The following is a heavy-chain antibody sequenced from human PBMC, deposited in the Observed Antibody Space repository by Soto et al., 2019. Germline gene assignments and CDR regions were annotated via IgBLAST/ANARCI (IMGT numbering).Heavy chain of an antibody. D-gene: IGHD3-22*01. V-gene: IGHV1-18*01. CDR3: ARDSRDTMKGNIEYYDGTDI. CDR2: ISAYNGNT. Sequence: GASVKVSCKASGYTFTSYGISWVRQAPGQGLEWMGWISAYNGNTNYAQKLQGRVTMTTDTSTSTAYMELRSLRSDDTAVYYCARDSRDTMKGNIEYYDGTDIWGQGTMVTVSS. CDR1: GYTFTSYG. J-gene: IGHJ3*02.